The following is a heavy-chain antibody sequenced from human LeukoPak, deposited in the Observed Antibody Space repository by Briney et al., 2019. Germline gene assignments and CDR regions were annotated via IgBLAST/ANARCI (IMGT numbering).Heavy chain of an antibody. CDR3: ARDTLNDYGDLNWFDP. CDR2: IYYSGST. Sequence: PSETLSLTCAVYGGSFSGYYWSWIRQPPGKGLEWIGYIYYSGSTYYNPSLKSRVTISVDTSKNQFSLKLSSVTAADTAVNYCARDTLNDYGDLNWFDPWGQGTLVTVSS. D-gene: IGHD4-17*01. J-gene: IGHJ5*02. V-gene: IGHV4-30-4*08. CDR1: GGSFSGYY.